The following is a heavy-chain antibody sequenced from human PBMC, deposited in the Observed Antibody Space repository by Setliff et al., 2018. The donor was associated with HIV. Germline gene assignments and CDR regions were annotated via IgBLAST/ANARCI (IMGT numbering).Heavy chain of an antibody. CDR2: IYYNGIT. V-gene: IGHV4-39*01. J-gene: IGHJ4*02. CDR1: GFPFNSYG. CDR3: ARRIFHSSFPSFDS. D-gene: IGHD2-15*01. Sequence: PGGSLRLSCAASGFPFNSYGMHWVRQAPGKGLEWIGSIYYNGITYYNPSLKGRFTISVDTSKNQFSLKVTSVTAADTAVYYCARRIFHSSFPSFDSWGQGTLVTVSS.